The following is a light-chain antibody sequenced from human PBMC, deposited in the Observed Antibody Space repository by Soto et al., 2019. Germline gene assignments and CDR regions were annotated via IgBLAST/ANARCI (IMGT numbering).Light chain of an antibody. CDR1: QSLLHSNAYNY. Sequence: IVMTQSPLALPVTPGEPASISCRSSQSLLHSNAYNYLDWYLQKPGQAPQLLIYFGSNRDSGVPDRFSGSGSGTDFTLKISRVEAEDVGVYYCMQTLQTPYTFGQGTKLEIK. J-gene: IGKJ2*01. CDR2: FGS. V-gene: IGKV2-28*01. CDR3: MQTLQTPYT.